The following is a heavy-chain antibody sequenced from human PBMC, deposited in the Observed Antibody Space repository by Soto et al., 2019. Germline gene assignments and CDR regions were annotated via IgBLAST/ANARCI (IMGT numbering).Heavy chain of an antibody. CDR1: GFTFSSYG. Sequence: QVQLVESGGGLVQPGRSLRLSCAAAGFTFSSYGLHWVRQAPGKGLEWVAVIWYDGSNKYYADSVKGRFTISRDNSKNTLYLQMDSLRAEDTAVYYCARDRGDFWSGYTDGMDVWGQVTTVTVSS. J-gene: IGHJ6*02. V-gene: IGHV3-33*01. CDR3: ARDRGDFWSGYTDGMDV. D-gene: IGHD3-3*01. CDR2: IWYDGSNK.